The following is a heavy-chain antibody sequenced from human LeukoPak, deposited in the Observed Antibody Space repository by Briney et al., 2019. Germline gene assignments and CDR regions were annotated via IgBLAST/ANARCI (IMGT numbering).Heavy chain of an antibody. J-gene: IGHJ6*02. V-gene: IGHV4-59*08. Sequence: SETLSRTCTVSGGSISGSYWSWIRQPPGKGLEWIGYIYYSETYYNPSLKSRVTISLDTSKNQYSLNLRFVTAADTAVYYCARTQGWGTVRTGYYYGMDVWGQGTTVTVSS. CDR2: IYYSET. CDR3: ARTQGWGTVRTGYYYGMDV. CDR1: GGSISGSY. D-gene: IGHD4-11*01.